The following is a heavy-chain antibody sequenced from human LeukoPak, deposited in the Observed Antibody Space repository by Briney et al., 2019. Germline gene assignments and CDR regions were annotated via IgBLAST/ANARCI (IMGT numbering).Heavy chain of an antibody. V-gene: IGHV3-15*01. J-gene: IGHJ1*01. CDR1: GFTFSNAW. Sequence: GGSLRLSCAASGFTFSNAWMSWVRQAPGKGLEWVGRIKSKTDGGTSDYAAPVKGRFTISRDDSKNTLYLQMNSLRAEDTAVYYCAREDRSWLEYFQHWGQGTLVTVSS. CDR2: IKSKTDGGTS. D-gene: IGHD6-13*01. CDR3: AREDRSWLEYFQH.